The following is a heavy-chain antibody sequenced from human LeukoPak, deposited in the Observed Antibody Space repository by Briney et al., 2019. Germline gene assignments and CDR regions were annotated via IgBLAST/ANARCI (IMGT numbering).Heavy chain of an antibody. V-gene: IGHV4-61*02. D-gene: IGHD4-11*01. CDR1: GGSISSGSYY. J-gene: IGHJ2*01. CDR2: IYTSGST. CDR3: ARDPYSNYECFDL. Sequence: PSETLSLTCTVSGGSISSGSYYWSWIRQPAGKGLEWIGRIYTSGSTNYNPSLKSRVTISVDTSKNQFSLKLSSVTAADTAVYYCARDPYSNYECFDLWGRGTLVTVSS.